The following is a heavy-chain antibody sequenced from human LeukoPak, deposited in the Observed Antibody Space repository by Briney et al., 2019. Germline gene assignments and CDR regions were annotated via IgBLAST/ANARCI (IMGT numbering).Heavy chain of an antibody. J-gene: IGHJ5*02. CDR2: INWNGGST. V-gene: IGHV3-20*04. D-gene: IGHD4-11*01. CDR1: GFTFDDYG. Sequence: GGSLRLSCAASGFTFDDYGMSWVRQAPGKGLEWVSGINWNGGSTGYADSVKGRFTISRDNAKNSLYLQMNSLRAEDTALYYCARARTHDYSNYECSWFDPWGQGTLVTVSS. CDR3: ARARTHDYSNYECSWFDP.